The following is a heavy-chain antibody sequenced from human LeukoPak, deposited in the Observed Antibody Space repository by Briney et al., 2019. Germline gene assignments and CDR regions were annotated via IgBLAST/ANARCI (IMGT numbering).Heavy chain of an antibody. CDR1: GFTFSSYG. CDR3: AKDARDGYNVDY. CDR2: ISYDGSNK. V-gene: IGHV3-30*18. Sequence: QPGRSLRLSCAASGFTFSSYGMHWVRQAPGKGLEWVAVISYDGSNKYYADSVKGRFTISRDNSKNTLYLQRNSLRAEDTAVYYCAKDARDGYNVDYWGQGTLVTVSS. D-gene: IGHD5-24*01. J-gene: IGHJ4*02.